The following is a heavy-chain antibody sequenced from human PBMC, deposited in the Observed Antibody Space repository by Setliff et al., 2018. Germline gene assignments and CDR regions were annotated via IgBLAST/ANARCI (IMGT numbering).Heavy chain of an antibody. J-gene: IGHJ4*02. D-gene: IGHD5-12*01. CDR2: IFQSGIT. V-gene: IGHV4-39*01. CDR3: ARLGGLLVATMPFDY. Sequence: PSETLSLTCTVSGGSISSMSYYWGWIRQPPGKGLEWIGNIFQSGITFYNPSLKSRVTMSLDTSKNQFSLKLRSVTAADTAVYYCARLGGLLVATMPFDYWGQGTLVTVSS. CDR1: GGSISSMSYY.